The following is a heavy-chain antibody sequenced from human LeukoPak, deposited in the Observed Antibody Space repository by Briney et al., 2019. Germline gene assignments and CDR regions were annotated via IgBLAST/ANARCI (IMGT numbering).Heavy chain of an antibody. CDR2: ISGSGGST. D-gene: IGHD5-18*01. CDR3: AKIQGGYSYGFWVDLGFDY. CDR1: GFIFDDYG. V-gene: IGHV3-23*01. J-gene: IGHJ4*02. Sequence: GGSLRLSCAPSGFIFDDYGMSWVRQAPGKGLEWVSGISGSGGSTDYADSVKGRFTISRDNSKNTLYLQMNSLRAEDTAVYYCAKIQGGYSYGFWVDLGFDYWGQGTLVTVSS.